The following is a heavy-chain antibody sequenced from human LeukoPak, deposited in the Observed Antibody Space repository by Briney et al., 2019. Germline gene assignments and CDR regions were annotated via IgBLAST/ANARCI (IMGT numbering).Heavy chain of an antibody. Sequence: GASVKVSCKASGYTFTGYYMHWVRQAPGQGLEWMGRINPNSGGTNYAQKFQGRVTMTRDTSISTAYMELSRLRSDDTAVYYCARDPPYCTNGVCYLFDPWGQGTLVTVSS. J-gene: IGHJ5*02. D-gene: IGHD2-8*01. CDR2: INPNSGGT. V-gene: IGHV1-2*06. CDR1: GYTFTGYY. CDR3: ARDPPYCTNGVCYLFDP.